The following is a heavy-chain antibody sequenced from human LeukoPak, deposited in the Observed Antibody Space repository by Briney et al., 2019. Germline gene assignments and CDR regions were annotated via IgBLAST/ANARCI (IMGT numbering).Heavy chain of an antibody. V-gene: IGHV3-74*01. CDR1: GFTVSSYW. J-gene: IGHJ4*02. D-gene: IGHD6-13*01. CDR2: ISSDGKTT. Sequence: GGSLRLSCAASGFTVSSYWMHWVRQAPGKGLVWVSRISSDGKTTNYADSVKGRFTISGDNAKNTLYLQMNSLRAEDTAVYYCARRYISTWWTLDYWGQGTLVTVSS. CDR3: ARRYISTWWTLDY.